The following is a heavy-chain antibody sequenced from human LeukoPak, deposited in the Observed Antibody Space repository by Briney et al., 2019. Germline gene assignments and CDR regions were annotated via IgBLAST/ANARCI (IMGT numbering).Heavy chain of an antibody. J-gene: IGHJ6*03. CDR3: ARGEYSYGYKNYYYYMDV. D-gene: IGHD5-18*01. CDR2: IYYSGNT. V-gene: IGHV4-39*07. Sequence: SETLSLTCTVSGGSISSTTYYWGWIRQPPGKGLEWIGSIYYSGNTFYNPSLTSRVTISVDTSKNQFSLKLSSVTAADTAVYYCARGEYSYGYKNYYYYMDVWGKGTTVTVSS. CDR1: GGSISSTTYY.